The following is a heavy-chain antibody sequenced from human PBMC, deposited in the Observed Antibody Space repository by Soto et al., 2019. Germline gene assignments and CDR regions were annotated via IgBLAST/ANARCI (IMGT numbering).Heavy chain of an antibody. J-gene: IGHJ6*02. CDR1: GGSISSNSYY. Sequence: QLQLQESGPGLVKPSETLSLTGTVSGGSISSNSYYWAWIRQPPGKGLEWIGNIYYSGTTYYNPSLKSRVTISVDTSKNQFSLKLRSVTAADTAVYYCARHKGGYYSGVDVWGQGTTVSVSS. CDR3: ARHKGGYYSGVDV. V-gene: IGHV4-39*01. D-gene: IGHD3-16*01. CDR2: IYYSGTT.